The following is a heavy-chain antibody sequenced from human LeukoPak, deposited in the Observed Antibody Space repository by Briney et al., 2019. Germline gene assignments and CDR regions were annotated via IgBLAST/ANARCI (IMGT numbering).Heavy chain of an antibody. V-gene: IGHV1-3*01. J-gene: IGHJ6*02. Sequence: GASVKVSCKASGYTFTSYAMHWVRQAPGQRLEWMGWINAGNGNTKYSQKFQGRVTITRDTSASTAYMELSSLRSEDTAVYYCARDERYWLPPLLPIYYYYGMDVWGQGTTVTVSS. D-gene: IGHD5-12*01. CDR2: INAGNGNT. CDR1: GYTFTSYA. CDR3: ARDERYWLPPLLPIYYYYGMDV.